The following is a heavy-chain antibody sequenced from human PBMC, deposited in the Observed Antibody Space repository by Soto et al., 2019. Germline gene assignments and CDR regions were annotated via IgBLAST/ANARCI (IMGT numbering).Heavy chain of an antibody. CDR2: ISYDGSNK. J-gene: IGHJ4*02. CDR3: AKEGPYRSFDY. D-gene: IGHD5-12*01. CDR1: GFTFSSYV. V-gene: IGHV3-30*18. Sequence: GGSLRLSCAASGFTFSSYVMHWVRQAPGKGLEWVALISYDGSNKYYADSVKGRFTISRDNSKNTLYLQMNSLRTEDTAVYYCAKEGPYRSFDYWGQGTLVTVSS.